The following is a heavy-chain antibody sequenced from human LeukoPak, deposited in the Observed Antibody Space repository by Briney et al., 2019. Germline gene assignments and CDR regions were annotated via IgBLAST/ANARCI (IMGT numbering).Heavy chain of an antibody. V-gene: IGHV3-11*04. Sequence: GGSLRLSCAASGFTFSDYYMSWIRQAPGKGLEWVSYISSSGSTIYYADSVKGRFTISRDNSKNTLYLQMNSLGAEDTAVYYCARGPAAHYYMDVWGKGTTVTVSS. J-gene: IGHJ6*03. CDR3: ARGPAAHYYMDV. D-gene: IGHD2-2*01. CDR2: ISSSGSTI. CDR1: GFTFSDYY.